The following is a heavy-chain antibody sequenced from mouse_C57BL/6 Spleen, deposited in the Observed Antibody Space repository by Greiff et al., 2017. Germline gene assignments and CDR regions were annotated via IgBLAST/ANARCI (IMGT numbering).Heavy chain of an antibody. V-gene: IGHV1-53*01. J-gene: IGHJ2*01. D-gene: IGHD1-1*01. Sequence: QVQLQQSGTELVKPGASVKLSCKASGYTFTSYWVHWVKQRPGQGLEWIGNINPSNGGTNYNEKFKSKATLTVDKSSSTAYMQLSSLTSEDSAVYYCARSYYGSSPYFDYWGQGTTLTVSS. CDR3: ARSYYGSSPYFDY. CDR1: GYTFTSYW. CDR2: INPSNGGT.